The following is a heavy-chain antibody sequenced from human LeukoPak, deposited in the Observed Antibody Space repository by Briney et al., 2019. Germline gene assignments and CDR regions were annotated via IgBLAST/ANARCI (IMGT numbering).Heavy chain of an antibody. V-gene: IGHV1-18*01. Sequence: ASVKVSCKASGYTFTSYGISWVRQAPGQGLEWMGWISAYNGNTNYAQKLQGRDTMTTDTSTSTAYMELRSLRSDDTAVYYCARSGSGTHYYYMDVWGKGTTVTVSS. J-gene: IGHJ6*03. D-gene: IGHD1-26*01. CDR2: ISAYNGNT. CDR3: ARSGSGTHYYYMDV. CDR1: GYTFTSYG.